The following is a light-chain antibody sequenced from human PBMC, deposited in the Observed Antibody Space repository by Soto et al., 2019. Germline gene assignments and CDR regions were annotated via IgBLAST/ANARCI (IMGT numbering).Light chain of an antibody. CDR1: SSDIGAYNY. V-gene: IGLV2-11*01. CDR3: CSYAGNYIYV. CDR2: DVT. Sequence: QSVLTQPRSVSGSPGQSVTISCTGTSSDIGAYNYVSWYQQPPGRAPKLIIYDVTQRPSGVPDRFSGSKSGNTASLTISGLLAEDEADYFCCSYAGNYIYVFGTGTKVTVL. J-gene: IGLJ1*01.